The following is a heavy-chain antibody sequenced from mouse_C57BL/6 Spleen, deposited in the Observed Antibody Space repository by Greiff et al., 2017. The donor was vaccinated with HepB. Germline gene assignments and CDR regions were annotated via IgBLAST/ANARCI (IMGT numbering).Heavy chain of an antibody. CDR1: GFTFSDYY. CDR2: INYDGSST. CDR3: ARDGGYYAMDY. J-gene: IGHJ4*01. V-gene: IGHV5-16*01. Sequence: EVNVVESEGGLVQPGSSMKLSCTASGFTFSDYYMAWVRQVPEKGLEWVANINYDGSSTYYLDSLKSRFIISRDNAKNILYLQMSSLKSEDTATYYCARDGGYYAMDYWGQGTSVTVSS.